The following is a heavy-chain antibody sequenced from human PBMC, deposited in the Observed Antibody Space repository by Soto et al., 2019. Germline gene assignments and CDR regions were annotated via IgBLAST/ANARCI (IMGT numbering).Heavy chain of an antibody. CDR2: IYYSGTT. CDR3: ASLWYYYGSGSYFYY. D-gene: IGHD3-10*01. Sequence: SETLSLTCTVSGASISSHYWSWIRQPPGKGLEWIGYIYYSGTTYYNPSLKSRVTMSVDTSKNQFSLKLSSVTAADTAVYYCASLWYYYGSGSYFYYWGQGTLVTSPQ. CDR1: GASISSHY. J-gene: IGHJ4*02. V-gene: IGHV4-59*04.